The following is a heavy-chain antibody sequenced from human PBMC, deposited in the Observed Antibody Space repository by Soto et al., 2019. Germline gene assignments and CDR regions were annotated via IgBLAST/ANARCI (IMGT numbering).Heavy chain of an antibody. CDR1: GFTVSSNY. CDR2: IYSGGST. J-gene: IGHJ4*02. Sequence: GGSLRLSCAASGFTVSSNYMSWVRQAPGKGLEWVSVIYSGGSTYYADSVKGRFTISRDNSKNTLYLQMNSLRAEDTAVYYCARDRHYGDYGFDYWGQGTLVTVSS. CDR3: ARDRHYGDYGFDY. D-gene: IGHD4-17*01. V-gene: IGHV3-66*01.